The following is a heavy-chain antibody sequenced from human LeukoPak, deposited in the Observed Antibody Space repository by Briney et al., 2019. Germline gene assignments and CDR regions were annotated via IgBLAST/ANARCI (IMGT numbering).Heavy chain of an antibody. V-gene: IGHV1-2*02. CDR3: ASVRSSASYHAAFDY. J-gene: IGHJ4*02. Sequence: GASVTVSCKASGYTFTVYYMQWVRQAPGQGLEWMGWINPNSGGTNYAQKFQGRITMTRDTSISTAYMELNRLTSDDTAVYYCASVRSSASYHAAFDYWGQGTQVTVSS. CDR2: INPNSGGT. CDR1: GYTFTVYY. D-gene: IGHD3-22*01.